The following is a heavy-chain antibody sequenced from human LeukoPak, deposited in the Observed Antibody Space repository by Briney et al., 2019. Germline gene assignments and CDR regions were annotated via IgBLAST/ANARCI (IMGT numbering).Heavy chain of an antibody. CDR3: ARGILLWFGEPVDY. CDR1: GFTFSSYA. J-gene: IGHJ4*02. CDR2: ISYDGSNK. Sequence: QTGGSLRLSCAASGFTFSSYAMHWVRQAPGKGLEWVAVISYDGSNKYYADSVKGRFTISRDNSKITLYLQMNSLRAEDTAVYYRARGILLWFGEPVDYWGQGTLVTVSS. D-gene: IGHD3-10*01. V-gene: IGHV3-30-3*01.